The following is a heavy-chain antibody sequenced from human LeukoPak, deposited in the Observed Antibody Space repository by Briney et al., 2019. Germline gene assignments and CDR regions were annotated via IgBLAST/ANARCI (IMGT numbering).Heavy chain of an antibody. CDR2: IYTSGST. V-gene: IGHV4-4*07. J-gene: IGHJ6*03. CDR1: GDSISSYY. CDR3: ARANSGSYSPYYYYYMDV. Sequence: PSETLSLTCTVSGDSISSYYWSWIRQPAGKGLEWIGRIYTSGSTNYNPSLKSRVTISVDKSKNQFSLKLSSVTAADTAVYYCARANSGSYSPYYYYYMDVWGKGTTVTVSS. D-gene: IGHD1-26*01.